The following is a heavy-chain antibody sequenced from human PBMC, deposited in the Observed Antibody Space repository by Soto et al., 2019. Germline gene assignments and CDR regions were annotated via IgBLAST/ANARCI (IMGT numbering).Heavy chain of an antibody. CDR2: INAGNGNT. V-gene: IGHV1-3*01. Sequence: QVQLVQSGAEVKKPGASVKVSCKASGYTFTSYAIHWVRQAPGQRLEWMGWINAGNGNTKYSQKFPDRVPITRDTSASTAYMELSSLRSEDTAVYYCARDLGGWPDYWGQGTLVTVSS. CDR3: ARDLGGWPDY. CDR1: GYTFTSYA. J-gene: IGHJ4*02. D-gene: IGHD6-19*01.